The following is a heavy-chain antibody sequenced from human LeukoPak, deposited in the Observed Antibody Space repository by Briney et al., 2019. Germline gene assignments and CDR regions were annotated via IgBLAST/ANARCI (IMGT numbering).Heavy chain of an antibody. CDR3: AKAVPTIAARLCWFDP. D-gene: IGHD6-6*01. V-gene: IGHV3-23*01. J-gene: IGHJ5*02. CDR1: GFTFSSYA. Sequence: GGSLRPSCAASGFTFSSYAMSWVRQAPGKGLEWVSAISGSGGSTYYADSVKGRFTISRDNSKNTLYLQMNSLRAEDTAVYYCAKAVPTIAARLCWFDPWGQGTLVTVSS. CDR2: ISGSGGST.